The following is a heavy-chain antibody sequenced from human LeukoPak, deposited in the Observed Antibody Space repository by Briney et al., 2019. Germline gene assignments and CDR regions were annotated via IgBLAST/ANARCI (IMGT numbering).Heavy chain of an antibody. Sequence: ASVKVSCKASGYTFTSYAMHWVRQAPGQRLEWMGWINAGNGNTKYSQKFQGRVTITRDTSASTAYMELSSLRSEDKAVYYCARVEAYSGSYYGSYAFDIWGQGTMVTVSS. CDR2: INAGNGNT. J-gene: IGHJ3*02. V-gene: IGHV1-3*01. CDR3: ARVEAYSGSYYGSYAFDI. CDR1: GYTFTSYA. D-gene: IGHD1-26*01.